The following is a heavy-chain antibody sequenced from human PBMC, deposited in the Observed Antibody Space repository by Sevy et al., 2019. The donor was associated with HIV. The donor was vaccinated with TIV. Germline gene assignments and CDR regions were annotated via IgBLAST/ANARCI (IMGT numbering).Heavy chain of an antibody. Sequence: GGCLRLSCAASEFTFSIYWMTWVRQAPGKGLEWVASIKQDGSEKYYVDSVNGRFTISIDNAKNSLYLQMVSLRAEDTAVYYCVRGDRLPLGYCSGGSCYRYYYGMDVWGQGTTVTVSS. CDR3: VRGDRLPLGYCSGGSCYRYYYGMDV. CDR2: IKQDGSEK. V-gene: IGHV3-7*01. D-gene: IGHD2-15*01. J-gene: IGHJ6*02. CDR1: EFTFSIYW.